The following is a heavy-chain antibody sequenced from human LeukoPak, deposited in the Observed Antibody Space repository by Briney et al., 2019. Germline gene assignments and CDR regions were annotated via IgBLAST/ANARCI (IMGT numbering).Heavy chain of an antibody. CDR3: ARGRGHYSYLDY. CDR2: IYYSGST. D-gene: IGHD2-21*01. Sequence: PSETLSLTCTVSGGSISSYYWSWLRQPPGKGLEWIGYIYYSGSTNYNPSLKSRVTISVDASKNQFSLKLSSVTAADTAVYYCARGRGHYSYLDYWGQGTLVTVPS. J-gene: IGHJ4*02. CDR1: GGSISSYY. V-gene: IGHV4-59*01.